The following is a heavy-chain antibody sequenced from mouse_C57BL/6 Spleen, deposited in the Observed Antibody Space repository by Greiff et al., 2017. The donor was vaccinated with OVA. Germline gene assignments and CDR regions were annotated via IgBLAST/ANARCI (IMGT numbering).Heavy chain of an antibody. V-gene: IGHV1-74*01. J-gene: IGHJ4*01. D-gene: IGHD2-1*01. CDR1: GYTFTSYW. Sequence: VQLQQPGAELVKPGASVKVSCKASGYTFTSYWMHWVKQRPGQGLEWIGRIHPSDSDTNYNQKFKGKATLTVDKSSSTAYMPLRSLTSEDSAVYYCAMGLYYGNSPYAMDDWGQGTSVTVSS. CDR3: AMGLYYGNSPYAMDD. CDR2: IHPSDSDT.